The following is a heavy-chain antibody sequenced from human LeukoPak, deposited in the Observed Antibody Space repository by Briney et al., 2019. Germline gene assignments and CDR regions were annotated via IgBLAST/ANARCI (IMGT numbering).Heavy chain of an antibody. J-gene: IGHJ6*03. D-gene: IGHD6-13*01. CDR1: GGTFSSYA. V-gene: IGHV1-69*05. Sequence: GSSVKVSCKASGGTFSSYAISWVRQAPGQGLEWMGGIIPIFGTANYAQKFQGRVTITTDESTSTAYMELSSLRSEDTAVYYCARGGAAAGRGTYYYYYMDVWGKGTTVTVSS. CDR2: IIPIFGTA. CDR3: ARGGAAAGRGTYYYYYMDV.